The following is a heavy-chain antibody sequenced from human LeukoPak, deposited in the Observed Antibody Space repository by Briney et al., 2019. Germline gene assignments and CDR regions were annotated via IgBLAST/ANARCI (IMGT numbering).Heavy chain of an antibody. CDR3: VRLRRNSDTSGFYYYYDF. V-gene: IGHV3-21*01. CDR2: ISVRSNYL. CDR1: GYTFSSYS. D-gene: IGHD3-22*01. Sequence: PGGSLRLSCAASGYTFSSYSINWVRQAPGKGLEWVSSISVRSNYLYYADSVRGRFRISRDDARDSLYLQMNSLRAEDTAVYYCVRLRRNSDTSGFYYYYDFWGQGTLVTVSS. J-gene: IGHJ4*02.